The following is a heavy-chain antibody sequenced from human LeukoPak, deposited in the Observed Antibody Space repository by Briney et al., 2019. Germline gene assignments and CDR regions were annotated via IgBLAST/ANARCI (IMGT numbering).Heavy chain of an antibody. V-gene: IGHV3-48*01. J-gene: IGHJ4*02. CDR1: GFRFRTYS. Sequence: GGSLRLSCTASGFRFRTYSMTWVRQAPGRGLEWVSYISGGSGVIHYADSVTGRFTVSRDNAKNSLFLQMNSLRVEDTAVYYCARDPRLGDFWGQGSLVTVFS. D-gene: IGHD3-10*01. CDR2: ISGGSGVI. CDR3: ARDPRLGDF.